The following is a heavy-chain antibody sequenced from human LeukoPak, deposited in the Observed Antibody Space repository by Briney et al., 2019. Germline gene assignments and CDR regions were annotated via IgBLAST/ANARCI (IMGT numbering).Heavy chain of an antibody. CDR2: IKQDGSEK. CDR1: GFTFSSYW. V-gene: IGHV3-7*01. D-gene: IGHD3-3*01. Sequence: PGGSLRLSCAASGFTFSSYWMSWVRQAPGKGLEWVANIKQDGSEKYYVDSVKGRFTISRDNAKNSLYLQMNSLRAEDTAVYYCARRDFWSGYRYYYYGMDVWGQGTTATVSS. CDR3: ARRDFWSGYRYYYYGMDV. J-gene: IGHJ6*02.